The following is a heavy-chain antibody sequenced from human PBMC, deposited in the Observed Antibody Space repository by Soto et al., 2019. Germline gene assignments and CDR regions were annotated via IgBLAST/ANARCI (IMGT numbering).Heavy chain of an antibody. J-gene: IGHJ4*02. V-gene: IGHV1-69*12. CDR2: IVPIVDTA. D-gene: IGHD5-12*01. CDR1: GGTFSSYA. Sequence: QVQLVQSGAEVRQPASSVKVSCKTSGGTFSSYAISWVRQAPGQGLEWMGGIVPIVDTATYAQKFQGRVTITADESTSTAYMELSRLRSDDTAVYYCVRVXAIPGYPDYWGQGTLVTVSS. CDR3: VRVXAIPGYPDY.